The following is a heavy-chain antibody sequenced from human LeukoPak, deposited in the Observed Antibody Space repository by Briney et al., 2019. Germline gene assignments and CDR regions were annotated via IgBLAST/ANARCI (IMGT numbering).Heavy chain of an antibody. Sequence: PGGSLRLSCAAYGFTFSSYGMHLVRQAPGKGLEWVAVISYDGSDKYSADSVKGRFTISRDNSKNTLYLQMNSLRAEDTAVYYCAKSPDAFDIWGQGTMVTVSS. CDR1: GFTFSSYG. CDR2: ISYDGSDK. J-gene: IGHJ3*02. V-gene: IGHV3-30*18. CDR3: AKSPDAFDI.